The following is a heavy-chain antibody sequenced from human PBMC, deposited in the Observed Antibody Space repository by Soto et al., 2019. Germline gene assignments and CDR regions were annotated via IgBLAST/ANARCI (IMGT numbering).Heavy chain of an antibody. J-gene: IGHJ4*02. D-gene: IGHD4-17*01. V-gene: IGHV3-74*01. CDR3: ARVAYGHYDFDY. CDR1: GFTFSSYW. CDR2: INSDGSTT. Sequence: EVQLVESGGGLVQPGGSLRLSCAASGFTFSSYWMHWVRQAPGKGLVWVSRINSDGSTTSYADSVKGRFTISRDNAKNTLYLQMNSLRAEDTAVYYCARVAYGHYDFDYWGQGTLVTVSS.